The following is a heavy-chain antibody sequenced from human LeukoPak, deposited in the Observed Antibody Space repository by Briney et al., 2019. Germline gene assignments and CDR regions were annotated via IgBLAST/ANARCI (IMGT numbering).Heavy chain of an antibody. CDR3: ARGRYSSSWYFGFDP. J-gene: IGHJ5*02. Sequence: ASVKVSCKASGYTFTGYYMHWVRQAPGQGLEWMGWINPNSGGTNYAQKFQGRVTMTRDTSISTAYMELSSLRSEDTAVYYCARGRYSSSWYFGFDPWGQGTLVTVSS. V-gene: IGHV1-2*02. CDR2: INPNSGGT. CDR1: GYTFTGYY. D-gene: IGHD6-13*01.